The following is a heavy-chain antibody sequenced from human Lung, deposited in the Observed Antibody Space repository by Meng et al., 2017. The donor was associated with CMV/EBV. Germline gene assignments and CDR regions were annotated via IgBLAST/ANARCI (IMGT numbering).Heavy chain of an antibody. Sequence: SCAASGFTFSDYAMHWVRQAPGKGLEWVTVISNAGSIKYYADSVKGRFTISRDNSRNTLYLQLNSLRAEDTAVYYCARHTIDGSTCCFGYWGQGXLVTVSS. CDR3: ARHTIDGSTCCFGY. V-gene: IGHV3-30-3*01. CDR2: ISNAGSIK. J-gene: IGHJ4*02. CDR1: GFTFSDYA. D-gene: IGHD6-13*01.